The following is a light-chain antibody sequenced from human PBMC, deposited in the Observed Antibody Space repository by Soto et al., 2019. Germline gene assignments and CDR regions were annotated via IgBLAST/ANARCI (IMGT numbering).Light chain of an antibody. CDR2: GAS. V-gene: IGKV3-15*01. J-gene: IGKJ3*01. CDR3: QQYNDWPIT. Sequence: EIVLTQSPGTLSLSPGERATLSCRASQSVSSSYLAWYQQKPGQAPRPLIYGASTRATGIPARFSGRGSGTEFTLTISSLQSEDFAVYYCQQYNDWPITFGPGTKVDI. CDR1: QSVSSSY.